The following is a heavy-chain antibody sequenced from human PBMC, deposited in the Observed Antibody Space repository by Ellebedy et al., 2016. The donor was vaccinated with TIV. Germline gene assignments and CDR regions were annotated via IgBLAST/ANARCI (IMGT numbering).Heavy chain of an antibody. CDR2: INPSGGST. J-gene: IGHJ4*02. Sequence: ASVKVSCXASGYTFTSYYMHWVRQAPGQGLEWMGIINPSGGSTSYAQKFQGRVTMTEDTSTDTAYMELSSLRSEDTAVYYCATGPFRSGSYYGILYWGQGTLVTVSS. D-gene: IGHD3-10*01. V-gene: IGHV1-46*01. CDR3: ATGPFRSGSYYGILY. CDR1: GYTFTSYY.